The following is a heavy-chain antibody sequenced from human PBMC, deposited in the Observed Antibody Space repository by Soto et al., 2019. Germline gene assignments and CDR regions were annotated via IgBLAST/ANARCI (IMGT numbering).Heavy chain of an antibody. CDR1: GFTFSSYA. V-gene: IGHV3-30-3*01. CDR2: ISYDGSNK. J-gene: IGHJ4*02. D-gene: IGHD3-10*01. Sequence: QVQLVESGGGVVQPGRSLRLSCAASGFTFSSYAMHWVRQAPGKGLEWVAVISYDGSNKYYADSVKGRFTISRDNSKNPLYLQMNSLRAEDTAVYYCASPEVRGVYDPFDYWGQGTLVTVSS. CDR3: ASPEVRGVYDPFDY.